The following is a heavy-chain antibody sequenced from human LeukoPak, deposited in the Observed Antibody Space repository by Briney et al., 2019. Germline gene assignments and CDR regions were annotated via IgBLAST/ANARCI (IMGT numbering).Heavy chain of an antibody. CDR3: ERVPTYFYDSSGYYYFDH. CDR1: GGSISSGDYY. V-gene: IGHV4-39*07. J-gene: IGHJ4*02. CDR2: ISHRGNT. Sequence: PSETLSLTCTVSGGSISSGDYYWSWLRQSPGQGLEWIAEISHRGNTNYNPSLKRRVTISVDTSKNQFSLKLRSVTAADTAVYYCERVPTYFYDSSGYYYFDHWGQGTLVTVSS. D-gene: IGHD3-22*01.